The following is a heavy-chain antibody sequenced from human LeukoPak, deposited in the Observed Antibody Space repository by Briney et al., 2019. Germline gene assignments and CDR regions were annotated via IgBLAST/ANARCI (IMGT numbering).Heavy chain of an antibody. CDR2: ISSSSSTI. V-gene: IGHV3-48*01. CDR1: GFTFSSYS. CDR3: ARDGVRWVNYFDY. Sequence: GGSLRLSCAASGFTFSSYSMNWVRQAPGKGLEWVSYISSSSSTIYYADSVKGRFTISRDNAKNSLYLQMNSLRAEDTAVYYCARDGVRWVNYFDYWGQGTLVTVSS. D-gene: IGHD4-23*01. J-gene: IGHJ4*02.